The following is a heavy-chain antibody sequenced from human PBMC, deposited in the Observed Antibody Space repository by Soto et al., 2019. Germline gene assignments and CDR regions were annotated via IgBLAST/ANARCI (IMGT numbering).Heavy chain of an antibody. J-gene: IGHJ4*02. CDR3: AREISVAGGQFDY. D-gene: IGHD6-19*01. Sequence: EVQLVESGGGLVQPGGSLRLSCTASGFTFSSYGMNWVRQAPGTGLEWVSSISSSSSTIYYADSVRGRFTISRDNAKNSLYLQMNSLRDEDTAVYYCAREISVAGGQFDYWGQGTLVTVSS. CDR2: ISSSSSTI. V-gene: IGHV3-48*02. CDR1: GFTFSSYG.